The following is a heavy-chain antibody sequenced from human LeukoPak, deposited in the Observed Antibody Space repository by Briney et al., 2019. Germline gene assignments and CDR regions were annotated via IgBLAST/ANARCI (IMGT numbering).Heavy chain of an antibody. J-gene: IGHJ4*02. Sequence: SQTLSLTCTVSGDSISNGDYYWSWIRQPPGKGLEWIGYIYYSGSTYYNPSLKSRVTISVDTSKNQFSLRLSPATAADTAVYFCASLPRSGFPYYFDYWGQGTLVTVSS. CDR3: ASLPRSGFPYYFDY. CDR2: IYYSGST. D-gene: IGHD3-3*01. CDR1: GDSISNGDYY. V-gene: IGHV4-30-4*01.